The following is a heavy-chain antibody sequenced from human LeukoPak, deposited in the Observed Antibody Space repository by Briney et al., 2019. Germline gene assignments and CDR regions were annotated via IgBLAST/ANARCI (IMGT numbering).Heavy chain of an antibody. V-gene: IGHV4-39*01. CDR1: GGSISSSSYY. J-gene: IGHJ5*02. Sequence: PSETLSLTCTVSGGSISSSSYYWGWVRQPPGKGREWIGSIYYSGSTYYNPSLKSRVTISVDTSKNQFSLKLSPVTAADTAVYYCATGLHFWKFDHWGQGTLVTVSS. D-gene: IGHD3-3*02. CDR2: IYYSGST. CDR3: ATGLHFWKFDH.